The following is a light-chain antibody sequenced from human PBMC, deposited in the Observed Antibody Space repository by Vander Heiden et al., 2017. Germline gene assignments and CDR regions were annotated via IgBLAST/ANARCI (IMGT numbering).Light chain of an antibody. J-gene: IGLJ2*01. CDR3: EAWDDSMNGSVV. CDR1: SSNIGSNT. Sequence: QSVLTQPHSASGTPGQRVTISCSGSSSNIGSNTVNWYQPLPGTAPKLLIYINNQRPSGVPARCSCSKSGTSASTAITGLQAEDEADDYCEAWDDSMNGSVVFGGGTKLTVL. CDR2: INN. V-gene: IGLV1-44*01.